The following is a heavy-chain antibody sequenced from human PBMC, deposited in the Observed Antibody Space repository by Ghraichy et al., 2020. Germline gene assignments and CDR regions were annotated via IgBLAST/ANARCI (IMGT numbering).Heavy chain of an antibody. J-gene: IGHJ5*02. V-gene: IGHV3-53*01. Sequence: GESLNISCAASGFTVSSNYMSWVRQAPGKGLEWVSVIYSGGSTYYADSVKGRFTISRDNSKNTLYLQMNSLRAEDTAVYYCARDVRGVMGWFDPWGQGTLVTVSS. D-gene: IGHD3-10*02. CDR2: IYSGGST. CDR1: GFTVSSNY. CDR3: ARDVRGVMGWFDP.